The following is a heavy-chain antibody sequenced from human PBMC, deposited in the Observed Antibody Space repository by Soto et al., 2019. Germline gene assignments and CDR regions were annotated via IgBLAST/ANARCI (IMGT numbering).Heavy chain of an antibody. CDR3: ARGIAAAGQFDY. V-gene: IGHV4-31*03. D-gene: IGHD6-13*01. Sequence: SETLSLTCTVSGGSISSGGYYWSWIRQHPGKGLEWIGYIYYSGSTYYNPSLKSRVTISVDTSKNQFSLKLSSVTAADTAVYYCARGIAAAGQFDYWGQGTLVTVSS. CDR1: GGSISSGGYY. CDR2: IYYSGST. J-gene: IGHJ4*02.